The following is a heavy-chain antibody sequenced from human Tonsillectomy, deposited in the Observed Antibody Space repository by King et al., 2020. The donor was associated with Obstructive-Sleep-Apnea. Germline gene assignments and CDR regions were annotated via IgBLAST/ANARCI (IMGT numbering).Heavy chain of an antibody. J-gene: IGHJ3*02. Sequence: QLVQSGAEVKKPGSSVKVSFKASGGTFSSYSINWVVQAPGQGLDWMGGIIPILGLANYAQKFQGRGTITADKSTSTAYMELSSLRSEDTAVYYCAREPMVRGAHAFDIWGQGTMVTVSS. CDR2: IIPILGLA. D-gene: IGHD3-10*01. V-gene: IGHV1-69*10. CDR1: GGTFSSYS. CDR3: AREPMVRGAHAFDI.